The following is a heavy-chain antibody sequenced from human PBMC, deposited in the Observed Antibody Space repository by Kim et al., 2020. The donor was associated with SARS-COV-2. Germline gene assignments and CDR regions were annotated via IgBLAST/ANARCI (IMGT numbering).Heavy chain of an antibody. CDR3: ASADTAIAFGI. J-gene: IGHJ3*02. CDR2: IYHSGST. Sequence: SETLSLTCTVYGGSISSYYWSWIRQPPGKGLEWIGYIYHSGSTNYNPSLKSRVTISVDTSKNQFSLKLSSVTAADTAVYYCASADTAIAFGIWGQETMVTVSS. D-gene: IGHD5-18*01. V-gene: IGHV4-59*01. CDR1: GGSISSYY.